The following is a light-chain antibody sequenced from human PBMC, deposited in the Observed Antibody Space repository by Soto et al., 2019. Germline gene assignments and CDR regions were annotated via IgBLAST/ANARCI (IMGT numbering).Light chain of an antibody. CDR1: GSDIGGYNY. V-gene: IGLV2-14*01. CDR2: EVS. CDR3: TSYTSSSSVV. J-gene: IGLJ2*01. Sequence: QSALTQPASVSGSPGQSITISCTGTGSDIGGYNYVSWYQQHPGKAPKAMIYEVSNRPSGVSNRFSASKSGNTASLTISGLQAEDEADYYCTSYTSSSSVVFGGGTKVTV.